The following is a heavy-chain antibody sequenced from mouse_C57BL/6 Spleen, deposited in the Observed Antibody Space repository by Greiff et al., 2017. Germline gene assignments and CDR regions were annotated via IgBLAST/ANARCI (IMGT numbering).Heavy chain of an antibody. Sequence: QVQLQPSGAELVKPGASVKMSCKASGYTFTTYPIEWMKQNHGKSLEWIGNFHPYNDDTKYNEKFKGKATLTVEKSSSTVYLALSRLTSDDSAVYYCAKGDYSSSYHYFDYWGKGTTLTVSS. CDR2: FHPYNDDT. J-gene: IGHJ2*01. V-gene: IGHV1-47*01. D-gene: IGHD1-1*01. CDR3: AKGDYSSSYHYFDY. CDR1: GYTFTTYP.